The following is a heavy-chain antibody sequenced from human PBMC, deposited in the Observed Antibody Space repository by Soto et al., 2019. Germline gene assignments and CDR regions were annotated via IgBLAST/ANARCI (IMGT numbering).Heavy chain of an antibody. J-gene: IGHJ4*02. CDR2: IYNDGTYS. CDR1: GFIFKMYW. CDR3: TRGPRPISTGTGAY. V-gene: IGHV3-74*01. D-gene: IGHD3-10*01. Sequence: LRLSCAASGFIFKMYWMHWVRQSPGKGLVWISRIYNDGTYSDYADSVRGRFTISRDNVNDTLYLQMNDLRAEDSGLYYCTRGPRPISTGTGAYWGQGTQVTVSS.